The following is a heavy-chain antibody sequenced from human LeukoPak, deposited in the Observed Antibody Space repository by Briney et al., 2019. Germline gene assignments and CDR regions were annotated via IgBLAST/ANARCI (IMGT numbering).Heavy chain of an antibody. CDR3: ARDLSQQVGTGYFLH. V-gene: IGHV1-18*01. Sequence: ASVKVSCKASGYTFTSYGISWGRQAPGQRLEWMGWISGYNGNTNCAQNLQGRVTMTTDTSTSTAYMELRSLRSDDTAVYYCARDLSQQVGTGYFLHWGQGTLVTVSS. CDR1: GYTFTSYG. D-gene: IGHD2-21*02. J-gene: IGHJ1*01. CDR2: ISGYNGNT.